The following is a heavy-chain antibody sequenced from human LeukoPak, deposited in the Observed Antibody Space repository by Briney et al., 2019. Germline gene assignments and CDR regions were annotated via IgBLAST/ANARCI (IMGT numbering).Heavy chain of an antibody. CDR1: GFTFSSYA. Sequence: GGSLRLSCAASGFTFSSYAMHWVRQAPGKGPEWVAVISYDGSNKYYADSVKGRFTISRDNSKNTLYLQMNSLRAEDTAVYYCAREMATSFDYWGQGTLVTVSS. CDR2: ISYDGSNK. D-gene: IGHD5-24*01. CDR3: AREMATSFDY. J-gene: IGHJ4*02. V-gene: IGHV3-30-3*01.